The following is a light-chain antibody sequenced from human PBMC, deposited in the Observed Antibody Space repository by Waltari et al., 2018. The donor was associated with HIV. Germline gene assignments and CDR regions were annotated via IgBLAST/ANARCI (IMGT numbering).Light chain of an antibody. V-gene: IGLV3-10*01. J-gene: IGLJ3*02. Sequence: SYELTQAPSVSVSPGHTARITRSAPIFPHKSPFWYQQKSGQAPVAVIYEGYKRPAGIPERFSGSRSGTTATLTITGAQVDDEGDYYCYSTDSSGKGVFGGGTKLTVV. CDR1: IFPHKS. CDR2: EGY. CDR3: YSTDSSGKGV.